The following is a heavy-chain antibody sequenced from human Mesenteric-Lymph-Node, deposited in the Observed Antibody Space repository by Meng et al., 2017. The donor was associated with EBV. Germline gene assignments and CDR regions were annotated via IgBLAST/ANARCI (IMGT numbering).Heavy chain of an antibody. D-gene: IGHD4-17*01. Sequence: QVHVHEPRPGLVKPSHTRSLTCAVSGASISSGVYYWSWIRQPPGKGLEWMGYIYYRGSTYYNPSLKSRVTISADTSKNLLSLKVNSVTAADTAVYYCAGHDFGDYAFDYWGQGTLVTVSS. CDR1: GASISSGVYY. CDR3: AGHDFGDYAFDY. V-gene: IGHV4-30-4*01. CDR2: IYYRGST. J-gene: IGHJ4*02.